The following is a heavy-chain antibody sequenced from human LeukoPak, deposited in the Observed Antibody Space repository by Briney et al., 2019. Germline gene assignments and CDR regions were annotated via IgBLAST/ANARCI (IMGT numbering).Heavy chain of an antibody. CDR1: GGSFTDNY. V-gene: IGHV4-34*01. D-gene: IGHD2-8*01. CDR3: ARVSGLNNFDS. Sequence: SETLSLTCAVYGGSFTDNYWTWVRQPPNKGLEWIGEINHRGRTNYSPSLKSRVTISIDTSKNQFSLRLTSVTAADTATYYCARVSGLNNFDSWGQGTLATVSS. J-gene: IGHJ4*02. CDR2: INHRGRT.